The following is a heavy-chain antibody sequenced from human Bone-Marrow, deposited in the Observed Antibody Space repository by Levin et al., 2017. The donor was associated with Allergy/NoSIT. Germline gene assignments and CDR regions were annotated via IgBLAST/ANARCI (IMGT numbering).Heavy chain of an antibody. J-gene: IGHJ6*03. CDR1: GYTFTNYG. Sequence: ASVKVSCKASGYTFTNYGITWVRQAPGQGLEWMGWIRTYNGNTNYTQKFQGRVTMTTDTSTNTAYMELRSLRSDDTAVYYCSRGSYYMDVWGQGTTVTVSS. CDR3: SRGSYYMDV. CDR2: IRTYNGNT. V-gene: IGHV1-18*01.